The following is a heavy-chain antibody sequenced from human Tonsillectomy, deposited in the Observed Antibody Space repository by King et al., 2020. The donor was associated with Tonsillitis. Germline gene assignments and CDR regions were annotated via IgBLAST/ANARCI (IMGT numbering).Heavy chain of an antibody. Sequence: QLVQSGAEVKKPGESLKISCKGSGYSFTTFWIGWVRQMPGKGLEWMGIIYPGDADTRYSPSFQGQVIISADKSLSTAYLQWSSLKASDTAMYYCARVWVVMGSSNDYCGQGTLVTVSS. V-gene: IGHV5-51*01. CDR1: GYSFTTFW. J-gene: IGHJ4*02. CDR2: IYPGDADT. CDR3: ARVWVVMGSSNDY. D-gene: IGHD3-22*01.